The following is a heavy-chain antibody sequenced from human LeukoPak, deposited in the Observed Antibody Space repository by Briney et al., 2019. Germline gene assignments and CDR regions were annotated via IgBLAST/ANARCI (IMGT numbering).Heavy chain of an antibody. CDR1: GFTFSSYA. CDR3: AKDGDIVATSHVDY. Sequence: PGGSLRLSCAASGFTFSSYAMTWVRQAPGKGLEWVSAISGSGGSTYYADSVKGRFTISRDNSENTLYLQINSLRAEDTAVYYCAKDGDIVATSHVDYWGQGTLVTVSS. V-gene: IGHV3-23*01. D-gene: IGHD5-12*01. CDR2: ISGSGGST. J-gene: IGHJ4*02.